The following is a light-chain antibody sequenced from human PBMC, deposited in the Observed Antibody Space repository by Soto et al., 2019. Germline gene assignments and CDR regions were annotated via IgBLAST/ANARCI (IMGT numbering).Light chain of an antibody. CDR1: SSDVGGYNY. CDR2: EVT. CDR3: SSYTSSNTLI. Sequence: QSALTQPASVSRSPGQSITISCTGTSSDVGGYNYVSWYQQYPGKAPKVMIYEVTNRPSGVSNRFSGSKSGNTASLTISGHQAEEEADYYCSSYTSSNTLIFGGGTKLTVL. J-gene: IGLJ2*01. V-gene: IGLV2-14*01.